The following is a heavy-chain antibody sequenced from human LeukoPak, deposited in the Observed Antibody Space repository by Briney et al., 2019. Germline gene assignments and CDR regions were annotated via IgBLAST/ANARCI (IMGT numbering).Heavy chain of an antibody. D-gene: IGHD5-18*01. CDR3: ARGGYGWTFKQ. Sequence: PGGSLRLPCTASGFSFSDNFMGWIRQAPGKGLEWVSYINSGGDTIHYLDAVKGRFSISRDNSKRSLYLQMSRLKVDDTAVYYCARGGYGWTFKQWGQGTLVSVSS. CDR1: GFSFSDNF. V-gene: IGHV3-11*01. J-gene: IGHJ4*02. CDR2: INSGGDTI.